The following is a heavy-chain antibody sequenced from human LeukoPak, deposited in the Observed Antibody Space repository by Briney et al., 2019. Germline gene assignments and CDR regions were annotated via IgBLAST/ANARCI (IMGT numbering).Heavy chain of an antibody. CDR3: ARVRWAGDYSDY. CDR1: GFTFDDYA. D-gene: IGHD6-19*01. J-gene: IGHJ4*02. V-gene: IGHV3-9*01. CDR2: ISWNSGNI. Sequence: GGSLRLSCAASGFTFDDYAIHWVRQAPAKGLEWVSYISWNSGNIGFADSVKGRFTISRDNAKNSLYLQMNSLRAEDTAVYYCARVRWAGDYSDYWGQGTLVTVSS.